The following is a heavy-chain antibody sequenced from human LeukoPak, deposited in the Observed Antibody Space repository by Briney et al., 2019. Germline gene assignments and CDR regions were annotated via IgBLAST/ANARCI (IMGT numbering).Heavy chain of an antibody. CDR1: GITFRSYS. D-gene: IGHD3-10*01. CDR2: ISSSTTYI. Sequence: GGSLRLSCAVSGITFRSYSMNWVRQSPGKGLEWVSSISSSTTYIYYADSVKGRFTISRDNPKNSLYLQMNSLRAEDTAVYYCARAPGLGLGFDYWGQGTLVTVSS. CDR3: ARAPGLGLGFDY. V-gene: IGHV3-21*01. J-gene: IGHJ4*02.